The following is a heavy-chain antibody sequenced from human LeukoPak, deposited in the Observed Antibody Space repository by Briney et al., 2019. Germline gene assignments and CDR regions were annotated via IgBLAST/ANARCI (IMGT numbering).Heavy chain of an antibody. CDR2: ISAYNGNT. CDR1: GYTFTSYV. Sequence: ASVKVSCKASGYTFTSYVISWVRQAPGQGLEWMGWISAYNGNTNYAQKLQGRVTMTTDTSTSTAYMELRSLRSDDTAVYYCARVFSDFWSGYYCDYWGQGTLVTVSS. D-gene: IGHD3-3*01. J-gene: IGHJ4*02. CDR3: ARVFSDFWSGYYCDY. V-gene: IGHV1-18*01.